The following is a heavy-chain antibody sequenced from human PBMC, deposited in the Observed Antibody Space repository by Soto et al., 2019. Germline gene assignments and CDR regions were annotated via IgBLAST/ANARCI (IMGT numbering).Heavy chain of an antibody. CDR2: VYYSGST. CDR1: GGSISSGGYY. D-gene: IGHD2-15*01. Sequence: SETLSLTCTFSGGSISSGGYYWSWIRQHPGKGLEWIGYVYYSGSTYYNPSLESRVTISVDTSKNQFSLKLSSVTAADTAVYYCARDHPISDCSGGSCRHWFDPWGQGTLVTVSS. J-gene: IGHJ5*02. V-gene: IGHV4-31*03. CDR3: ARDHPISDCSGGSCRHWFDP.